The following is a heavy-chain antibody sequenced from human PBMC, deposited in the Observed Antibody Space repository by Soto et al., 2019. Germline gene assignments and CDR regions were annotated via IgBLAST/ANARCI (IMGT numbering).Heavy chain of an antibody. Sequence: QVQVVQSGVEVRRPGSSVKVSCKASGDTFKNCVISWVRQAPGQGLEWMGGIIPLFGTTDFAQRFQGRLTITMDESTTTAYMELSRLRSEDTATYYCAAELGFGKLSVVWGQGTKVIVSS. D-gene: IGHD3-10*01. CDR1: GDTFKNCV. CDR3: AAELGFGKLSVV. J-gene: IGHJ6*02. CDR2: IIPLFGTT. V-gene: IGHV1-69*01.